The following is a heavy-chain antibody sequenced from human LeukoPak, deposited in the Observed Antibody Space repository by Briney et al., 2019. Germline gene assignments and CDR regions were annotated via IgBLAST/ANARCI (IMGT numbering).Heavy chain of an antibody. D-gene: IGHD1-26*01. CDR3: ARDSGGYYFDY. J-gene: IGHJ4*02. Sequence: SETLSLTCTVSGGSISSGGYYWSWIRQRPGKGLEWIGYISYSGSTYYNPSLKSRVTISVDTSKNQLSLKLSSVTAADTAVYYCARDSGGYYFDYWGQGTLVTVSS. V-gene: IGHV4-31*03. CDR1: GGSISSGGYY. CDR2: ISYSGST.